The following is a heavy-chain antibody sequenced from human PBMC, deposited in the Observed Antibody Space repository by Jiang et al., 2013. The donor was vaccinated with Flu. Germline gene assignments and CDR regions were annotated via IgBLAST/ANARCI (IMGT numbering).Heavy chain of an antibody. CDR3: TTADYSSSPVAY. CDR2: IKSKRDGGTA. V-gene: IGHV3-15*01. Sequence: GRIKSKRDGGTADYAAPVKGRFTISRDDSKNTLYLQMNSLKTEDTAVYYCTTADYSSSPVAYWGQGTLVTVSS. J-gene: IGHJ4*02. D-gene: IGHD6-6*01.